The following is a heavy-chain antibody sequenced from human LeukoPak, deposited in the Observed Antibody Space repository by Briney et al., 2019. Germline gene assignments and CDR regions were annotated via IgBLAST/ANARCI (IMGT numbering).Heavy chain of an antibody. Sequence: SETLSLTCTVSGGSISSHYWSWIRQPPGKGLEWIGYIYYSGSTNYNPSLKSRVTISVDTSKNQFSLKLSSVTAADTAVYYCARDLVLGFALDVWGKGTTVTVSS. D-gene: IGHD3-16*01. CDR1: GGSISSHY. CDR2: IYYSGST. CDR3: ARDLVLGFALDV. V-gene: IGHV4-59*11. J-gene: IGHJ6*04.